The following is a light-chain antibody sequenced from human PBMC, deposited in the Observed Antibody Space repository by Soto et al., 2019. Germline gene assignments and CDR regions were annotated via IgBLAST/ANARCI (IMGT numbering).Light chain of an antibody. J-gene: IGLJ1*01. V-gene: IGLV1-40*01. CDR1: TSNIGAGYD. CDR3: QAYDRSLSGSV. Sequence: QSVLTQPPSVSGAPGQRVTISCTGSTSNIGAGYDVHWYQQLPGRAPKLLIYDNNNRPSGIPDRFSGSKSGTSASLAISRLLAEDEADYYGQAYDRSLSGSVFGTGTKLTVL. CDR2: DNN.